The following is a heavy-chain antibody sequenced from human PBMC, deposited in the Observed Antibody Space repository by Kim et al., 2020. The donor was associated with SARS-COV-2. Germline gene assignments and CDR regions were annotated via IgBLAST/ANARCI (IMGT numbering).Heavy chain of an antibody. CDR2: KK. D-gene: IGHD6-19*01. Sequence: KKRSSQKFQARVSITRDTSATTAYLELSGLRSEDTAVYYCAREAVAGSFDHWGQGTLVTVSS. CDR3: AREAVAGSFDH. V-gene: IGHV1-3*01. J-gene: IGHJ4*02.